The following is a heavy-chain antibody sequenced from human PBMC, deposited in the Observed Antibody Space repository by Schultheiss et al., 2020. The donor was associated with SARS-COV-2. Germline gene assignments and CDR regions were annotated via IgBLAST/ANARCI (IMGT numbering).Heavy chain of an antibody. CDR2: ISNSGTTI. V-gene: IGHV3-48*03. Sequence: GGSLRLSCAASGFSFNTYEMNWVRQAPGKGLEWVSYISNSGTTIYYADSVKGRFTISRDNSKNTLYLQMNSLRAEDTAVYYCAREWYYGDNFDYWGQGTLVIVSS. CDR3: AREWYYGDNFDY. D-gene: IGHD4-17*01. J-gene: IGHJ4*02. CDR1: GFSFNTYE.